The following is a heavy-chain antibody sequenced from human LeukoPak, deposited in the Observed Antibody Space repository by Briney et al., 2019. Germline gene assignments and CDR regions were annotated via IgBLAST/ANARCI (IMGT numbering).Heavy chain of an antibody. CDR1: GFTFDEYG. J-gene: IGHJ6*03. D-gene: IGHD2-15*01. V-gene: IGHV3-20*04. Sequence: GGSLRLSCAASGFTFDEYGMNWVRQAPGKGLEWVSGIDWNGWNGGDIEYADSVKGRFTISRDNAKNSLYLQMNSLRVEDTALYFCARVATMVLAATPSQAYYYYMDVWGKGTTVTVSS. CDR2: IDWNGWNGGDI. CDR3: ARVATMVLAATPSQAYYYYMDV.